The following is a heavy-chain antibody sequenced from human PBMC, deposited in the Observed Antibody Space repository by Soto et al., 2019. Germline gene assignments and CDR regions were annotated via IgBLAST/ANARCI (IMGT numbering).Heavy chain of an antibody. V-gene: IGHV3-23*01. CDR2: MSGSAIST. CDR1: GITFSSYA. CDR3: AKDRARYYGSGGAFDI. J-gene: IGHJ3*02. Sequence: EVQLLESGGGLVQPGGSLRLSCAASGITFSSYATTWVRQAPGKGLAWVSGMSGSAISTYYADSVRGRFTISRDDSKNTLDLQMNSLRAEDTATYYCAKDRARYYGSGGAFDIWGQGTMVTVSS. D-gene: IGHD3-10*01.